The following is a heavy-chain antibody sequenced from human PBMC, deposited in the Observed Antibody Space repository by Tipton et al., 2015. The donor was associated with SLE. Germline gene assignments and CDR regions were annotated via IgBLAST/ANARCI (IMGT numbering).Heavy chain of an antibody. J-gene: IGHJ6*02. D-gene: IGHD4-11*01. V-gene: IGHV5-51*01. CDR3: DRQDYRGYYYYGLDV. CDR2: IYPDESDT. CDR1: GYRFDTYW. Sequence: QLVQSGAEVKKSGESLKISCKASGYRFDTYWNGWVRQMPGKGLEWMGIIYPDESDTKYSTSFEGQVTISADMSITTAYLQWSSLKASDTAIYYCDRQDYRGYYYYGLDVWGQGTTVTVSS.